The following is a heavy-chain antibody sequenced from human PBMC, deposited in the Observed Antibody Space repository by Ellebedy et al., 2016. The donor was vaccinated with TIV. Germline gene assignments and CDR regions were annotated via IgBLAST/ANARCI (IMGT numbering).Heavy chain of an antibody. D-gene: IGHD5-24*01. V-gene: IGHV4-59*08. CDR3: ARLRDFDV. J-gene: IGHJ3*01. Sequence: MPSETLSLTCTVSGGSISSHYWTWIRQPPGKGLEWIGYIYYSGSTNYNPSLKSRIIISVDTYKNQFSLKLSSVTAADTAVYYCARLRDFDVWGQGRMVTVSS. CDR1: GGSISSHY. CDR2: IYYSGST.